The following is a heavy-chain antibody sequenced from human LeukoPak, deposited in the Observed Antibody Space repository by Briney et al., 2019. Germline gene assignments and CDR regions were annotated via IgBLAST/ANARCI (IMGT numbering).Heavy chain of an antibody. CDR1: GFTFSSYE. CDR2: IGGSGVTI. Sequence: PGGSLRLSCAASGFTFSSYEMNWVRQAPGKGLEWISYIGGSGVTIYYADPVKGRFTISRDNAKNTVDLQTKSLRAEDTAVYYCARGYNTRWYSARMDVWGKGTTVTVSS. J-gene: IGHJ6*04. CDR3: ARGYNTRWYSARMDV. V-gene: IGHV3-48*03. D-gene: IGHD6-13*01.